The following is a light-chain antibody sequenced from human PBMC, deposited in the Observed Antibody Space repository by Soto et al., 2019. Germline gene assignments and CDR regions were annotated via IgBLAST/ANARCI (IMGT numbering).Light chain of an antibody. CDR2: EVD. J-gene: IGLJ1*01. CDR1: SSDIGSYNL. CDR3: WAYAGSNSYV. Sequence: QSVLTQPASLSGSPGQSITISRTGTSSDIGSYNLVSWYQQHPGKVPKVMIYEVDKRPSGVSNRFSGSKSGNTASLTISGLQAEDEADYYCWAYAGSNSYVFGTGTKVTVL. V-gene: IGLV2-23*02.